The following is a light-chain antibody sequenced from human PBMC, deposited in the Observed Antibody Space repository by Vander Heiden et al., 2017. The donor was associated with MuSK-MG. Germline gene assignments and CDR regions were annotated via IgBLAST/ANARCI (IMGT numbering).Light chain of an antibody. V-gene: IGKV1-39*01. CDR1: HNISSY. Sequence: DNQMNQSPSSLYASVGDRISITCRASHNISSYLNWYQQKPGQAPKLLIYAASSLQSGVPSRFSGSGSGTDFTLTISSLQPEDFATYYCQQSYSTRLTFGGGTKVEIK. CDR3: QQSYSTRLT. J-gene: IGKJ4*01. CDR2: AAS.